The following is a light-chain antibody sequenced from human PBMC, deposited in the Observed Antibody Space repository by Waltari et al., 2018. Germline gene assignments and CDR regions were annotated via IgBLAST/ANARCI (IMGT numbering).Light chain of an antibody. V-gene: IGKV1-5*03. Sequence: DIQLTQSPSTLSASVGDRVTITCRASQSISSGLAWYQQKPGKAPKLLIHRASSLESGVPSRFSGSGSGTEFTLTISSLQPDDFATYYCQQYHSFSYTFGQGTKLEIK. CDR3: QQYHSFSYT. J-gene: IGKJ2*01. CDR1: QSISSG. CDR2: RAS.